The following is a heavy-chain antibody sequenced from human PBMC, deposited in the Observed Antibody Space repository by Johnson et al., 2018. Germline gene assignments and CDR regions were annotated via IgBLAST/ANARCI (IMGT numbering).Heavy chain of an antibody. D-gene: IGHD3-22*01. Sequence: QVQLVQSGGGVVQPGRSLRLSCAASGFTFSSYGMHWVRQAPGKGLEWVAVISYDGSNKYYADSVKGRFTISRDNSKTTLYLQMNSLRAEDTAVYYCARGIDYYDSSGYYYDYYYYYGMDVWGQGTTVTVSS. CDR2: ISYDGSNK. CDR3: ARGIDYYDSSGYYYDYYYYYGMDV. CDR1: GFTFSSYG. V-gene: IGHV3-30*03. J-gene: IGHJ6*02.